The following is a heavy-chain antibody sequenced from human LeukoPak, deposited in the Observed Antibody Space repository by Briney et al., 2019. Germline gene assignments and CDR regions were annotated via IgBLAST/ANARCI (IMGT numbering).Heavy chain of an antibody. D-gene: IGHD6-19*01. CDR2: IYYSGST. J-gene: IGHJ4*02. CDR3: AREVAGTPWIDY. CDR1: GGSISSNNYN. Sequence: SETLSLTCTVSGGSISSNNYNWGWIRQPPGKGLEWIGKIYYSGSTYYNPSLKSRVTISVDTSKNQFSLKLSSVTAADTAVYYCAREVAGTPWIDYWGQGTLVTVSS. V-gene: IGHV4-39*02.